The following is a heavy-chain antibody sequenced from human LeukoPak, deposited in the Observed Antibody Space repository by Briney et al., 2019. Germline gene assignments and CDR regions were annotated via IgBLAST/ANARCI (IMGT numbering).Heavy chain of an antibody. D-gene: IGHD4-17*01. CDR1: GGTFSSYA. Sequence: SVKVSCKASGGTFSSYAISWVRQAPGQGFEWMGRIIPIFGTANYAQKFQGRVTITTDESTSTAYMELSSLRSEDTAVYYCARRLGLGYGDYESAFDIWGQGTMVTVSS. CDR3: ARRLGLGYGDYESAFDI. J-gene: IGHJ3*02. V-gene: IGHV1-69*05. CDR2: IIPIFGTA.